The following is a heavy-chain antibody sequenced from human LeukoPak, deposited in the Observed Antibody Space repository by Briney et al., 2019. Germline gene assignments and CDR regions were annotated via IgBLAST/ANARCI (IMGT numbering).Heavy chain of an antibody. J-gene: IGHJ4*02. Sequence: GGSLRLSCAASGFTFSSYSMNWVRQAPGKGLEWVSYISSSSSTTYYADSVKGRFTISRDNAKNSLYLQMYSLRAEDTAVYYCARGATYAYYFDYWGQGILVTVSS. CDR3: ARGATYAYYFDY. D-gene: IGHD4-17*01. V-gene: IGHV3-48*04. CDR1: GFTFSSYS. CDR2: ISSSSSTT.